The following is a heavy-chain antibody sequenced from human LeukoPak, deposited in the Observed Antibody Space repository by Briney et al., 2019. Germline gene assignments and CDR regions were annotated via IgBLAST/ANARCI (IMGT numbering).Heavy chain of an antibody. CDR1: GFTFSSYT. CDR2: ITTSDGNT. V-gene: IGHV3-23*01. D-gene: IGHD3-22*01. CDR3: AKSTTMIVVDNFDY. Sequence: GGSLRLSCAASGFTFSSYTMSWVRQAPGKGLEWVSTITTSDGNTYYADSVKGRFTVSRDNSKNTLFLQMNSLRAEDTAVYYCAKSTTMIVVDNFDYWGQGTLVTVSS. J-gene: IGHJ4*02.